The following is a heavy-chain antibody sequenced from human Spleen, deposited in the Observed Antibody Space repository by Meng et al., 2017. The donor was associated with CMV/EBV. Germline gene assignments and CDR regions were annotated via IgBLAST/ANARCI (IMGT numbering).Heavy chain of an antibody. D-gene: IGHD2/OR15-2a*01. J-gene: IGHJ4*02. CDR3: ARASMRGAY. Sequence: QVQLQESGPGLVXPXXTLSLTCTVSGGSISSYYWSWIRQPAGKGLEWIGYIYYSGSTYYNPSLKSRVTISVDTSKNQFSLKLSSVTAADTAVYYCARASMRGAYWGQGTLVTVSS. V-gene: IGHV4-59*06. CDR2: IYYSGST. CDR1: GGSISSYY.